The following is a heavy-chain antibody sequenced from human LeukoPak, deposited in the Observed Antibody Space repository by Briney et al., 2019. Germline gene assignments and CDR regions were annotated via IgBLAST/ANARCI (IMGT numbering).Heavy chain of an antibody. J-gene: IGHJ5*02. Sequence: PGGTLRLSCAASGFTFSSYGMSWVRQAPGKGLEWVSAISGSGGSTYYADSVKGRFTISRDNSKNTLYLQMNSLRAEDTAVYYCAKDPWLQWGNWFDPWGQGTLVTVSS. D-gene: IGHD5-24*01. CDR2: ISGSGGST. CDR3: AKDPWLQWGNWFDP. CDR1: GFTFSSYG. V-gene: IGHV3-23*01.